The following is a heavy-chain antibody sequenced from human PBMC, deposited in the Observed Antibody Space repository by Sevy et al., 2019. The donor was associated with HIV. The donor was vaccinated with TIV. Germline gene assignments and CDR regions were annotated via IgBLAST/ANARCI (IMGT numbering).Heavy chain of an antibody. J-gene: IGHJ4*02. D-gene: IGHD3-22*01. CDR3: VTTKDYYDSSGYPFDH. V-gene: IGHV1-24*01. CDR1: GYTLTALS. Sequence: ASVKVSCKVSGYTLTALSMHWVRQAPGKGLEWMGTFDPEDGETRFAQKFQGRVTMTEDTSTDTAYLELSSLGSEDTAVYFCVTTKDYYDSSGYPFDHWGQGALVTVSS. CDR2: FDPEDGET.